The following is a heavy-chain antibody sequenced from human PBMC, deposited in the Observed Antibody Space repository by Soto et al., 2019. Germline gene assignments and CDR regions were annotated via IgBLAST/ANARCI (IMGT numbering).Heavy chain of an antibody. D-gene: IGHD1-26*01. CDR1: GYTFTSYG. J-gene: IGHJ4*02. CDR2: ISAYNGNT. V-gene: IGHV1-18*01. Sequence: ASVKVSCKASGYTFTSYGISWVRQAPGQGLEWMGWISAYNGNTKYARKLQGRVTMTTDTSTSTAYMELRNLRSDDTAVYYCARDAAVGLFDYWGQGTLVTSPQ. CDR3: ARDAAVGLFDY.